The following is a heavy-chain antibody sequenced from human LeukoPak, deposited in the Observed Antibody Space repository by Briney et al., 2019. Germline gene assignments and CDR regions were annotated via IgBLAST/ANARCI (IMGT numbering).Heavy chain of an antibody. V-gene: IGHV3-53*01. CDR1: GFTVSSNY. Sequence: GGSLRLSCAASGFTVSSNYMSWVRQAPGKGLEWASVIYSGGSTYYADSVKGRFTISRDNSKNTLYLQMNSLRAEDTAVYYCARVVARYNWFDPWGQGTLVTVSS. CDR3: ARVVARYNWFDP. CDR2: IYSGGST. J-gene: IGHJ5*02. D-gene: IGHD2-15*01.